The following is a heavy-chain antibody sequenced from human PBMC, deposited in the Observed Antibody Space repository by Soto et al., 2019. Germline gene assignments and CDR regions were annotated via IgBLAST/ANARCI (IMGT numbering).Heavy chain of an antibody. D-gene: IGHD2-21*01. CDR2: IWYDGNNK. CDR1: GFTFSNYG. V-gene: IGHV3-33*01. CDR3: ARGLHSLFDY. J-gene: IGHJ4*02. Sequence: LRLSCAASGFTFSNYGMHWVRQAPGKGLEWVAVIWYDGNNKYYADSVKGRFTISRDNSNNTLYVQMTSLRAEDTAVYYCARGLHSLFDYWGQGTLVTVSS.